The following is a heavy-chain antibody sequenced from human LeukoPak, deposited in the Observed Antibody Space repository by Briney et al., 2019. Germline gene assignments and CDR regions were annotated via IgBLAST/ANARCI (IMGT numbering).Heavy chain of an antibody. J-gene: IGHJ3*01. D-gene: IGHD2-15*01. V-gene: IGHV4-59*12. CDR1: GGSISSYY. CDR3: ARPSPPLVT. Sequence: SETLSLTCTVSGGSISSYYWRWIRQPPGKGLEWIGYIYYSGSTNCNPSLKSRVSISVETSKNQFSLKLSSVTAADTAVYYCARPSPPLVTWGQGTMVTVSS. CDR2: IYYSGST.